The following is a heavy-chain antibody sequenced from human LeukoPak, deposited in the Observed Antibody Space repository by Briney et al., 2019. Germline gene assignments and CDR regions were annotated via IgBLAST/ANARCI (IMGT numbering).Heavy chain of an antibody. CDR2: ISGSGGST. CDR1: GFTFSSYA. V-gene: IGHV3-23*01. J-gene: IGHJ4*02. D-gene: IGHD3-9*01. CDR3: ARGGVRSPEIMYYDILTGYLTYYFDY. Sequence: PGGSLRLSCAASGFTFSSYAMSWVRQAPGKGLEWVSAISGSGGSTYYADSVKGRFTISRDNSKNTLYLQMNSLRAEDTAVYYCARGGVRSPEIMYYDILTGYLTYYFDYWGQGTLVTVSS.